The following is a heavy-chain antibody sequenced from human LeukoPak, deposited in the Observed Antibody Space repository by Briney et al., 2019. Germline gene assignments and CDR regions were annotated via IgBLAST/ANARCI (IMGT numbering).Heavy chain of an antibody. CDR2: IKQDGSEK. D-gene: IGHD3-9*01. CDR1: GFTFSSYW. Sequence: GGSLRLSCAASGFTFSSYWMSWVRQAPGKGLEWVANIKQDGSEKYYVDSVKGRFTISRDNAKNSLYLQMNSLRAEDTAVYYCARNFGWLLVGLNAFDIWGQGTMVTVSS. J-gene: IGHJ3*02. V-gene: IGHV3-7*01. CDR3: ARNFGWLLVGLNAFDI.